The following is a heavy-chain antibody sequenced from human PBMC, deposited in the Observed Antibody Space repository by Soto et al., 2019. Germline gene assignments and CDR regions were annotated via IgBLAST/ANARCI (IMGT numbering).Heavy chain of an antibody. Sequence: EVQLLESGGGLVQPGGSLRLSCAASGFTFRTYAMTWVRQAPGKGLEWVSVISGSGDSTYYTDSVKGRFTISRDNSNNAVYLQMISLRVEDTALYYCARRSWHRVGDPFEIWGQGTMVTVS. CDR1: GFTFRTYA. CDR2: ISGSGDST. J-gene: IGHJ3*02. V-gene: IGHV3-23*01. D-gene: IGHD1-26*01. CDR3: ARRSWHRVGDPFEI.